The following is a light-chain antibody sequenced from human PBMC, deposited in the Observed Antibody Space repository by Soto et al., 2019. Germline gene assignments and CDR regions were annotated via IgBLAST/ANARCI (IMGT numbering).Light chain of an antibody. Sequence: DIQMTKSPAPFFASFGDRFTIISRASRVIISGLAWYQQKPGKAPNLLIYKASSLENGVPSRFSGSGSGTEFSLTISSLQPEDFATYYCQQYHSYSYTFGQGTRLEIK. V-gene: IGKV1-5*03. J-gene: IGKJ2*01. CDR3: QQYHSYSYT. CDR2: KAS. CDR1: RVIISG.